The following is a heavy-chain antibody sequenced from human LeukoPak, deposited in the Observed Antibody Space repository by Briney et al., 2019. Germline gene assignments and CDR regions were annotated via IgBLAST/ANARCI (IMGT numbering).Heavy chain of an antibody. J-gene: IGHJ4*02. D-gene: IGHD6-6*01. V-gene: IGHV1-46*01. Sequence: GASVKVSCKASGYIFTSYYMHWVRQAPGQGLEWIGIINPSGGSTSYAQKFQGRVTMTRDTSTSTVYMELSSLRSEDTAVYYCARKIAAPNKGFDYWGQGTLVTVSS. CDR3: ARKIAAPNKGFDY. CDR2: INPSGGST. CDR1: GYIFTSYY.